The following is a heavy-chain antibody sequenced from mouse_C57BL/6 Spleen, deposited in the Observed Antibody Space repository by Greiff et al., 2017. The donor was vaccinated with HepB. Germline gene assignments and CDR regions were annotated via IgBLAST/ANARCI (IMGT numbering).Heavy chain of an antibody. Sequence: QVQLQQPGAELVRPGTSVKLSCKASGYTFTSYWMHWVKQRPGQGLEWIGVIDPSDSYTNYNQKFKGKATLTVDTSSSTAYMQLSSLTSEDSAVYYCARFPYYGSSPYYFDYWGQGTTLTVSS. V-gene: IGHV1-59*01. J-gene: IGHJ2*01. CDR1: GYTFTSYW. CDR3: ARFPYYGSSPYYFDY. CDR2: IDPSDSYT. D-gene: IGHD1-1*01.